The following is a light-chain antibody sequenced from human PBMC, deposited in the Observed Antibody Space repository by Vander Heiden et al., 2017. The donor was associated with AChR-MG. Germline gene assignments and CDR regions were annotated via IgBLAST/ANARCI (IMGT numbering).Light chain of an antibody. CDR1: RSDVGANNY. J-gene: IGLJ3*02. V-gene: IGLV2-8*01. CDR2: EVS. Sequence: QSSLTQPPSASGSPGQPATISCTGARSDVGANNYFSWYQHHPGEAPKHMINEVSRRPSGVPDRFSGSKSGSTASLTVSGLQAEDEADYYCSSYAGSNTNVLFGGGTKLTVL. CDR3: SSYAGSNTNVL.